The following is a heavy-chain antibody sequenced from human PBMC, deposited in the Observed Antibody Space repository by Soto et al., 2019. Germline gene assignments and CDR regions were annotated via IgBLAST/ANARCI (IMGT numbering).Heavy chain of an antibody. CDR3: ARDGSRGGYCISTSCYKRLGYDYYGMDV. J-gene: IGHJ6*02. Sequence: ASVKVSCKASGYTYTSYYMHWVRQAPGQGLEWMGIINPSGGSTSYAQKFQGRVTMTRDTSTSTVYMELSSLRSEDTAVYYCARDGSRGGYCISTSCYKRLGYDYYGMDVWGQGTTVTVSS. D-gene: IGHD2-2*02. V-gene: IGHV1-46*01. CDR1: GYTYTSYY. CDR2: INPSGGST.